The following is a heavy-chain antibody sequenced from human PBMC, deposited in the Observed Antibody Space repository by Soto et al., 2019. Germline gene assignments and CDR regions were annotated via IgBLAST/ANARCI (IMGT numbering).Heavy chain of an antibody. D-gene: IGHD2-15*01. CDR2: ISNSADTT. CDR1: GFTLSHYY. Sequence: RGSLRLSFAASGFTLSHYYMSGIRQALGRGLEWISYISNSADTTYYADSVKGRFTVSRDNANNSLSLEMNSLRGHDTAVYYCARDRSPSRWSGINNWAQGALVTVPS. CDR3: ARDRSPSRWSGINN. V-gene: IGHV3-11*01. J-gene: IGHJ4*02.